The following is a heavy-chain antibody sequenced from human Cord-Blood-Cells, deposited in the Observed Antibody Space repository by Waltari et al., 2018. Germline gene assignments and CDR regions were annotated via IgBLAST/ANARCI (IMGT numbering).Heavy chain of an antibody. CDR1: GFPFSDYY. CDR3: ARDVDSSSYYFDY. D-gene: IGHD6-6*01. CDR2: ISSRGSTI. Sequence: QVQLVESGGGLVKPGGSLRLSCAASGFPFSDYYMSWIRQAPGNGLEWVSYISSRGSTIYYADSVKGRFTISRDNAKNSLYLQMNSLRAEDTAVYYCARDVDSSSYYFDYWGQGTLVTVSS. V-gene: IGHV3-11*04. J-gene: IGHJ4*02.